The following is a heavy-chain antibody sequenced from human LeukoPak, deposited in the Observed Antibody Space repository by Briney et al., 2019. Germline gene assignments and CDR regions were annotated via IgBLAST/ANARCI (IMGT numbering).Heavy chain of an antibody. CDR3: ARHVWLQPFGY. V-gene: IGHV4-59*08. D-gene: IGHD3-9*01. Sequence: PSETLSLTCSVSGGSLNGYYWSWIRQSPGKGLEWIGYIYCSGSTNYNPSLKSRVTISVDTSKNQFSLKLSSVTAADTAVYDCARHVWLQPFGYLGQGTLVTVSS. CDR2: IYCSGST. CDR1: GGSLNGYY. J-gene: IGHJ4*02.